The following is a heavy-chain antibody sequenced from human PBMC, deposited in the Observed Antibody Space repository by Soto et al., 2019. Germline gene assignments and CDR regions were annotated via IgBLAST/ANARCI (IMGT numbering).Heavy chain of an antibody. Sequence: SETLSLTWTVSGGSIRGGVHSWSWLRQPPGKGLEWIGEIIHSGSTNYNPSLKSRVTISVDTSKNQFSLKLSSVTAADTAVHYCARSPMMVRGVLNWFDPWGQGTLVTVSS. CDR3: ARSPMMVRGVLNWFDP. D-gene: IGHD3-10*01. V-gene: IGHV4-34*12. CDR1: GGSIRGGVHS. CDR2: IIHSGST. J-gene: IGHJ5*02.